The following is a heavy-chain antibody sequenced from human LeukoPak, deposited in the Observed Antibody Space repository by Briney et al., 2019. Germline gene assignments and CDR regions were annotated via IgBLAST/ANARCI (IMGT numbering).Heavy chain of an antibody. J-gene: IGHJ4*02. CDR2: IYYSGST. D-gene: IGHD6-19*01. CDR1: GGSISSYY. V-gene: IGHV4-59*08. Sequence: SETLSLTCTVSGGSISSYYWSWIRQTPGKGLEWIGYIYYSGSTNYNPSLKSRVTISVDTSKNQFSLKLSSVTAADTAVYYCARQSSSGWDPFDYWGQGTLVTVSS. CDR3: ARQSSSGWDPFDY.